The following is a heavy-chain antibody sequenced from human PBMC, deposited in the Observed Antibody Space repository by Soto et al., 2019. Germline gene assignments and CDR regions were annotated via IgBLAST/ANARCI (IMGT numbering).Heavy chain of an antibody. CDR1: GFTFSSYA. J-gene: IGHJ5*02. V-gene: IGHV3-23*01. CDR3: AKEYSSGWYPTNWFDP. CDR2: ISGSGGST. Sequence: PGGSLRLSCAASGFTFSSYAMSWVRQAPGKGLEWVSAISGSGGSTYYADSVKGRFTISRDNSKNTLYLQMNSLRAEDTAVYYCAKEYSSGWYPTNWFDPWGQGTLVTVSS. D-gene: IGHD6-19*01.